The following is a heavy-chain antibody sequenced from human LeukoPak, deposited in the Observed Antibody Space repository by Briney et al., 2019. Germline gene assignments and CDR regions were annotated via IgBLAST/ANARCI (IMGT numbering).Heavy chain of an antibody. Sequence: ASVKVSCKASGFTFTGYYMHWVRQAPGQGLEWMGWVNPNNGGTNYAQVFQGRVTMTRDTSINTAYMELSRLRSDDTAVYYCARDSYGGNWSLGYWGQGTLVTVSS. D-gene: IGHD4-23*01. J-gene: IGHJ4*02. V-gene: IGHV1-2*02. CDR3: ARDSYGGNWSLGY. CDR2: VNPNNGGT. CDR1: GFTFTGYY.